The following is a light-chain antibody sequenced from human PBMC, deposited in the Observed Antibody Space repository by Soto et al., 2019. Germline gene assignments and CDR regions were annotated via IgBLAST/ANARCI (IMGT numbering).Light chain of an antibody. Sequence: EIVLTQSPGTLSLSPGERATLSCRASQSVSSSYLAWYQQKPGQAPRLLIYGASSRATGLPDRFSGSGSGTDFNLTISRLEPEDFAVYYCQQYGSSPGTFGQGTKVEI. CDR2: GAS. CDR1: QSVSSSY. V-gene: IGKV3-20*01. J-gene: IGKJ1*01. CDR3: QQYGSSPGT.